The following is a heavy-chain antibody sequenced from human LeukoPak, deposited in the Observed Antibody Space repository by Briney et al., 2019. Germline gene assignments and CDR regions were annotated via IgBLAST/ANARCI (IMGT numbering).Heavy chain of an antibody. CDR1: GYTFSSFS. J-gene: IGHJ4*02. CDR2: IRSGGTNT. Sequence: GGSLRLSCAASGYTFSSFSMNWVRQAPGKGLEWVSYIRSGGTNTDYTGSVKGRFTISRDNAKNSLYLQMNSLRAEDTAVYYCARMNYVSSGWGAPFDYWGQGTLVTVSS. V-gene: IGHV3-48*04. CDR3: ARMNYVSSGWGAPFDY. D-gene: IGHD1-7*01.